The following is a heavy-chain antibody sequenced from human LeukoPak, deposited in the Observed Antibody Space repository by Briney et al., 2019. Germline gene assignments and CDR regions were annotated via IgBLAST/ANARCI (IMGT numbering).Heavy chain of an antibody. V-gene: IGHV3-15*01. CDR3: TTGIHSDAFDI. J-gene: IGHJ3*02. CDR2: IKSKTDGGTT. CDR1: GFTFSNAW. Sequence: PGGSLRLSCAASGFTFSNAWMSWVRQAPGKGLEWVGRIKSKTDGGTTDYAAPVKGRFTISRDDSKNTLYLQMNSLETEDTALYYCTTGIHSDAFDIWGQGTMVTVSS.